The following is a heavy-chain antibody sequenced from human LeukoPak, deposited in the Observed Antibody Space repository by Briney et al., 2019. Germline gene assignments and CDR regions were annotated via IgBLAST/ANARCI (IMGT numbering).Heavy chain of an antibody. J-gene: IGHJ4*02. CDR3: ARGGFIRLRGKFDY. D-gene: IGHD5-12*01. V-gene: IGHV4-59*01. Sequence: SETLSLTCTVSGGSISSYYWSWIRRPPGKGLEWIGYIYYSGSTNYNPSLKSRVTISVDTSKNQFSLKLSSVTAADTAVYYCARGGFIRLRGKFDYWGQGTLVTVSS. CDR2: IYYSGST. CDR1: GGSISSYY.